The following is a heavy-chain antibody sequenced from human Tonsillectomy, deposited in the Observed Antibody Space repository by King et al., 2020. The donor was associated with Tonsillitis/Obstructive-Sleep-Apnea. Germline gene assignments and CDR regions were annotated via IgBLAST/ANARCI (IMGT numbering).Heavy chain of an antibody. CDR3: ARSPGDILQLVPNWFDP. CDR2: IYPGDSDT. CDR1: GYSFTSYW. J-gene: IGHJ5*02. V-gene: IGHV5-51*01. D-gene: IGHD6-13*01. Sequence: QLVQSGAEVKKPGESLKISCKGSGYSFTSYWIGWVRQMPGKGLEWMGIIYPGDSDTRYSPSFQGQVTISADKSISTAYLQWSSLKASDTALYYCARSPGDILQLVPNWFDPWGQGTLVTVSS.